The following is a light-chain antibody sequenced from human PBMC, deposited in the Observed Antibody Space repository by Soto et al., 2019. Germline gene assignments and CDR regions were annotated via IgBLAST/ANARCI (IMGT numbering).Light chain of an antibody. J-gene: IGLJ3*02. CDR3: SAWDDSLSYWV. CDR2: RNN. Sequence: QPVLTQPPSASGTPGQRVIISCSGSSSNIEINYVYWHQQLPGTAPKLLIYRNNQRPSGVPDRFSGSKSGTSASLAISGLRSEDEADYYCSAWDDSLSYWVFGGGTKLTVL. CDR1: SSNIEINY. V-gene: IGLV1-47*01.